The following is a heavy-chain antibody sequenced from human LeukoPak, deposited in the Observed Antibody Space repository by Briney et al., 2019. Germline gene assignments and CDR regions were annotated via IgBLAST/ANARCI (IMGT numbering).Heavy chain of an antibody. CDR1: GFTFDDYG. V-gene: IGHV3-7*01. Sequence: GGSLRLSCAASGFTFDDYGMSWVRQAPGKGLEWVANIKQDGSEKYYVDSVKGRFTISRDNAKNSLYLQMNSLRAEDTAVYYCARDERIAAAGTYYYYYYMDVWGKGTTVTVSS. J-gene: IGHJ6*03. CDR3: ARDERIAAAGTYYYYYYMDV. CDR2: IKQDGSEK. D-gene: IGHD6-13*01.